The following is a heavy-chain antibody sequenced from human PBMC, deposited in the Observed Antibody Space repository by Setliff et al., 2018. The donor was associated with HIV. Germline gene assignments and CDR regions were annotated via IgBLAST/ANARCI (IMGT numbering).Heavy chain of an antibody. D-gene: IGHD1-1*01. V-gene: IGHV4-39*01. Sequence: SETLSLTCTVSGGSISDTRYYWGRVRQPPGKGLEWIGNILYGGTTFYNPSLRSRVTVSIDTTKTQFSLKMSSVTAADTAVYYCARPQLGLGGGSHFDYWGQGILVTVSS. CDR1: GGSISDTRYY. CDR2: ILYGGTT. J-gene: IGHJ4*02. CDR3: ARPQLGLGGGSHFDY.